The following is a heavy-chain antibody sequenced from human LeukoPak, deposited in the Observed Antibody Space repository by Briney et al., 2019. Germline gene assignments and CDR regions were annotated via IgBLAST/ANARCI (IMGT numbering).Heavy chain of an antibody. CDR3: ARPATVVTPWYFDL. CDR1: EYSFTSYW. V-gene: IGHV5-51*01. J-gene: IGHJ2*01. Sequence: GESLKISCKGSEYSFTSYWIGCVRQMPGKGLEWMGIIYPGDSDTRYSPSFRGQVTISADKSIRTAYVQWSSLKASGTAMYYCARPATVVTPWYFDLWGRGTLVTVSS. D-gene: IGHD4-23*01. CDR2: IYPGDSDT.